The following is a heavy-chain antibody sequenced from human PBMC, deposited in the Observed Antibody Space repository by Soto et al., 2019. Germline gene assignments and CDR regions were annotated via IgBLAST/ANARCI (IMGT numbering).Heavy chain of an antibody. Sequence: SETLSLTCAVYGGSFSGYYWSWIRQPPGKGLKWIGEINHSGSTNYNPSLKSRVTISVDTSKNQFSLKLSSVTAADTAVYYCARGGVKYYYGSGSYYHNWFDPWGQGTLVTVSS. CDR2: INHSGST. D-gene: IGHD3-10*01. CDR3: ARGGVKYYYGSGSYYHNWFDP. J-gene: IGHJ5*02. V-gene: IGHV4-34*01. CDR1: GGSFSGYY.